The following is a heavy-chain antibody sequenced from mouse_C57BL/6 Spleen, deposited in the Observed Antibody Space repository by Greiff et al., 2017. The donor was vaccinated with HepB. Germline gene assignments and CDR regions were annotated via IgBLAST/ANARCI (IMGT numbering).Heavy chain of an antibody. CDR3: ARRGYYGYDVGFDY. J-gene: IGHJ2*01. Sequence: EVKLMESGPELVKPGDSVKISCKASGYSFTGYFMNWVMQSHGKSLEWIGRINPYNGDTFYNQKFKGKATLTVDKSSSTAHMELRSLTSEDSAVYYCARRGYYGYDVGFDYWGQGTTLTVSS. V-gene: IGHV1-20*01. D-gene: IGHD2-2*01. CDR1: GYSFTGYF. CDR2: INPYNGDT.